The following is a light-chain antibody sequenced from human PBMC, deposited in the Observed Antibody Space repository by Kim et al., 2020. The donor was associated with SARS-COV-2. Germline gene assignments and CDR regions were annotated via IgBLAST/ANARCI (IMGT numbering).Light chain of an antibody. J-gene: IGKJ4*01. CDR3: MQGIHLPLT. V-gene: IGKV2-29*02. Sequence: IVMTQTPLSLSVTPGQPASISCKSSQSLLHSDGETYLYWYLQKPGQSPQLLIYKVSSRFSGVPDRFSGSGSGTDFTLKISRVEAADVGVYYCMQGIHLPLTFGGGTKVDIK. CDR2: KVS. CDR1: QSLLHSDGETY.